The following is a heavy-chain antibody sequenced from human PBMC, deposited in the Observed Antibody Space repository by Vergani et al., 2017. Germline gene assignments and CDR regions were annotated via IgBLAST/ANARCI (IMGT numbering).Heavy chain of an antibody. J-gene: IGHJ1*01. CDR2: ISYDGTQK. CDR1: GFTSSYYG. D-gene: IGHD1-1*01. Sequence: QVHLVESGGGVVQPGRSLRLSCVVSGFTSSYYGMHWVRQAPGKGLEWVAVISYDGTQKYYADSVKGRFTISRDNYKSTLYLQMNSLRTEDTALYYCATKSCGTPGCQIGYFREWGQGTLVTVSS. V-gene: IGHV3-30*03. CDR3: ATKSCGTPGCQIGYFRE.